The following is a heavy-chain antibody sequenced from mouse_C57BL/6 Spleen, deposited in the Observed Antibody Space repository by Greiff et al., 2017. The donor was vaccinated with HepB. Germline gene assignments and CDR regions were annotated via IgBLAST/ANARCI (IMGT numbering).Heavy chain of an antibody. CDR3: AGRDYYCSSHYWYCDV. CDR1: GYTFTSYW. D-gene: IGHD1-1*01. J-gene: IGHJ1*03. V-gene: IGHV1-69*01. Sequence: QVQLQQSGAELVMPGASVKLSCKASGYTFTSYWMHWVKQRPGQGLEWIGEIDPSDSYTNNNQKFKGKYTLTVDKSSSTAYMQLSSLTSEDSAVYYCAGRDYYCSSHYWYCDVWGKGTTVTVSS. CDR2: IDPSDSYT.